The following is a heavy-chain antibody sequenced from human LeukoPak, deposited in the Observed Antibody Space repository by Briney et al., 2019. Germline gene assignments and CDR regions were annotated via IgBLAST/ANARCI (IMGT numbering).Heavy chain of an antibody. D-gene: IGHD3-16*02. CDR1: AYTLTDYY. CDR3: ARDSSSYYDYVWGSYRLYNWFDP. CDR2: INPNSGGT. J-gene: IGHJ5*02. V-gene: IGHV1-2*02. Sequence: ASVKVSCKTSAYTLTDYYMHWVRQAPGQGLEWMGWINPNSGGTNYAQKLQGRVTMTTDTSTSTAYMELRSLRSDDTAVYYCARDSSSYYDYVWGSYRLYNWFDPWGQGTLVTVSS.